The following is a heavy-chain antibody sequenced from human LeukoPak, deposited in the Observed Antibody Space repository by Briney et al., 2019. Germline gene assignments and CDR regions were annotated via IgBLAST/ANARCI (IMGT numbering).Heavy chain of an antibody. J-gene: IGHJ4*02. D-gene: IGHD1-1*01. CDR2: INTDGSVT. CDR3: GRSSNSPDY. V-gene: IGHV3-74*01. Sequence: GGSLRLFCAASGFTFSTYWMHWVRHVPGKGLVWVSRINTDGSVTSYADSVKGRFTISRDNARNTLYSHMNSLRAEDTAVYYCGRSSNSPDYCGQGTLVTVSS. CDR1: GFTFSTYW.